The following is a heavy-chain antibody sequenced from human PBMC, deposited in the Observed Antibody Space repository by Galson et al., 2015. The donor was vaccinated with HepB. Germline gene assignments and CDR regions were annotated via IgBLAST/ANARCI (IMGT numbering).Heavy chain of an antibody. Sequence: PALVNPTQTLTLTFTFSGFSPRHSGVGVDWSRQPPGNALVWLELIYWNDDKRYSPSLKRSLTITKDTSKNQVVLTMTNMDPVDTATYYCAHSVCSGYFDDGHWGQGTLVTVSS. V-gene: IGHV2-5*01. CDR1: GFSPRHSGVG. D-gene: IGHD3-3*01. CDR2: IYWNDDK. CDR3: AHSVCSGYFDDGH. J-gene: IGHJ4*02.